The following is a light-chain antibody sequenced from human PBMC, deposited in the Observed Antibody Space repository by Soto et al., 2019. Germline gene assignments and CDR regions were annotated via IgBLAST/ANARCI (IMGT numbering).Light chain of an antibody. CDR3: SSYSLNTSVI. V-gene: IGLV2-14*01. CDR2: EVS. Sequence: QSALTQPASVSGSPGQSITISRTGTRSDVGSYNFVSWYQQHPDKAPKLIIYEVSHRPSGVSNRFSGSKSGNTASLTISGLQADDEADYHCSSYSLNTSVIFGRGTKLTVL. CDR1: RSDVGSYNF. J-gene: IGLJ2*01.